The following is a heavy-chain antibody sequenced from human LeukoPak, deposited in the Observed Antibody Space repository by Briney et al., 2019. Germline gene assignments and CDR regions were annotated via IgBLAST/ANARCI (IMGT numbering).Heavy chain of an antibody. V-gene: IGHV3-66*02. CDR1: GVTVSSNY. D-gene: IGHD1-7*01. CDR3: ARDRDWNLFY. CDR2: IYSGGST. J-gene: IGHJ4*02. Sequence: PGGSLRLSCAASGVTVSSNYMSWVRQAPGKGLEWVSVIYSGGSTYYADSVKGRFTISRDNSKNTLYLQMNSLRAEDTAVYYCARDRDWNLFYWGQGTLVTVSS.